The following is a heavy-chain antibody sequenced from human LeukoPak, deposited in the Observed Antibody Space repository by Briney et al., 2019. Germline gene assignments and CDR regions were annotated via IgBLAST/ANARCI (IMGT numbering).Heavy chain of an antibody. CDR3: AKNGEEYQLQDTANKYFDY. J-gene: IGHJ4*02. CDR2: ITASSTAI. Sequence: GGTLRLSCAASGFTFSSYGMSWVRQAPGKGLEWVSSITASSTAIYSADSVKGRFTISRDNSKNTLYLQMNSLRAEDTAVYYCAKNGEEYQLQDTANKYFDYWGQGTLVTVSS. D-gene: IGHD2-2*01. CDR1: GFTFSSYG. V-gene: IGHV3-23*01.